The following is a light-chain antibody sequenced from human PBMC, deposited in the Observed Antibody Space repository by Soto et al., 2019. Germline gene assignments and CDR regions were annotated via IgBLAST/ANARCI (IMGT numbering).Light chain of an antibody. CDR3: IQDFIRPLT. CDR2: KAS. V-gene: IGKV1-5*03. CDR1: QSISSW. Sequence: DIQMTQSPSTLPASVGDRVTITCLASQSISSWLAWYQQKPGKAPKLLIYKASSLDSGVPSRFSGRGSGTNFTLTISSLQPEDFATYYCIQDFIRPLTVGQGTKVDI. J-gene: IGKJ1*01.